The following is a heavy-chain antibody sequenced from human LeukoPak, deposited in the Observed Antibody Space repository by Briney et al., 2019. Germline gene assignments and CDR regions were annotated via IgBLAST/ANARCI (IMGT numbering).Heavy chain of an antibody. D-gene: IGHD3-9*01. CDR1: GFSFSEYI. CDR2: ISASGGST. J-gene: IGHJ4*02. Sequence: GGSLRLSCAASGFSFSEYIMNWVRQAPGRGLEWVSTISASGGSTYYADSVKGRFTISRDNSRNTLYLQMNNVRAEDTAVYYCPTDDWTPWGQGTLVTVSS. CDR3: PTDDWTP. V-gene: IGHV3-23*01.